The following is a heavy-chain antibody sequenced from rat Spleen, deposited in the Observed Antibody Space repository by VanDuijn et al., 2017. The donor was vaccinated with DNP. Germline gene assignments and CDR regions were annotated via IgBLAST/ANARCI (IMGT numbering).Heavy chain of an antibody. J-gene: IGHJ2*01. CDR3: AVQLGVFDY. V-gene: IGHV3-3*01. CDR1: GYSITSDYR. Sequence: EVQLQESGPGLVKPSQSLSLTCSVTGYSITSDYRWNWIRKFPGNKLEWMGYINSAGTTNYNPSLKSRISITRDTSKNQFFLQVNSVRNEDTATYYCAVQLGVFDYWGQGVMVIVSS. CDR2: INSAGTT. D-gene: IGHD5-1*01.